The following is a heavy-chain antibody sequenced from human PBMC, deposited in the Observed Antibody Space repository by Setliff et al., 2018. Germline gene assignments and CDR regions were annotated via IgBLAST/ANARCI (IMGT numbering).Heavy chain of an antibody. CDR1: GGSITTSSYS. Sequence: SETLSLTCTVSGGSITTSSYSWGWIRQPPGKGLEWIGNIYHSGTTYYNPSLKSRLTLSVDTSKNQFSLELNSVTTADAAIYYCARRDSTSYYGYSFDFWGRGTLVTVSS. J-gene: IGHJ4*02. D-gene: IGHD3-22*01. V-gene: IGHV4-39*01. CDR2: IYHSGTT. CDR3: ARRDSTSYYGYSFDF.